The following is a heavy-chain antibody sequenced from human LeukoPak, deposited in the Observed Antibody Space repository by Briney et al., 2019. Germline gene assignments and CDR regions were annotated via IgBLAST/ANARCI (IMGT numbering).Heavy chain of an antibody. CDR3: ARRETNTQWGFDY. CDR1: GYTFTGYH. CDR2: VNPNNGDA. Sequence: ASVKVSCKASGYTFTGYHMHWVRQAPGQGLEWVGWVNPNNGDAKYAQKFQRRVTMTRDTSISTAYMEVNSLRSDDTAVYYCARRETNTQWGFDYWGQGTLVTVSS. V-gene: IGHV1-2*02. J-gene: IGHJ4*02. D-gene: IGHD1-26*01.